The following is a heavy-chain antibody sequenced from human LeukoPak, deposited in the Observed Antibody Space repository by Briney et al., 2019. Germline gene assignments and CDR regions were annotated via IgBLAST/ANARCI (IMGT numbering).Heavy chain of an antibody. D-gene: IGHD5-18*01. CDR2: ISSSSSTI. V-gene: IGHV3-48*01. Sequence: GGSLRLSCAASGFTFSSYSMNWVRQAPGKGLEWVSYISSSSSTIYYADSVKGRFTISRDNAKNSLYLQMNSLRADDTAVYYCARADTAMVTDYWGQGTLVTVSS. CDR1: GFTFSSYS. CDR3: ARADTAMVTDY. J-gene: IGHJ4*02.